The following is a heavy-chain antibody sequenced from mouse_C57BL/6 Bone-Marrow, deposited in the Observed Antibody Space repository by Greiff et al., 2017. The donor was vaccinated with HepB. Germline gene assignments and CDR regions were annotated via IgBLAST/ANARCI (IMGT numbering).Heavy chain of an antibody. CDR3: ARKGFMVTTVYYFDY. CDR1: GYTFTSYW. CDR2: INPSNGGT. J-gene: IGHJ2*01. Sequence: VQLQQPGTELVKPGASVKLSCKASGYTFTSYWMHWEKQRPGQGLEWIGNINPSNGGTNYNEKFKSKATLTVDKSSSTAYMQLSSLTSEDSAVYYCARKGFMVTTVYYFDYWGQGTTLTVSS. D-gene: IGHD2-2*01. V-gene: IGHV1-53*01.